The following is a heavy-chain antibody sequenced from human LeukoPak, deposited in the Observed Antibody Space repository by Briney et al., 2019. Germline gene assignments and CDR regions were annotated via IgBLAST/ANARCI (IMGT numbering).Heavy chain of an antibody. CDR3: ARTISYCSGGSCYYHFDY. D-gene: IGHD2-15*01. CDR2: IYHSGST. J-gene: IGHJ4*02. Sequence: SETLSLTCTVSGYSISSGYYWGWIRQPPGKGLEWIGSIYHSGSTYYNPSLKSRVTISVDTSKSQFSLKLSSVTAADTAVYYCARTISYCSGGSCYYHFDYWGQGTLVTVSS. V-gene: IGHV4-38-2*02. CDR1: GYSISSGYY.